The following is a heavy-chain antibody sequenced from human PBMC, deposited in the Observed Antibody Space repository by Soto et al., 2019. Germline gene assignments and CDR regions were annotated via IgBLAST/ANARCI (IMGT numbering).Heavy chain of an antibody. CDR1: GGTFSSYT. CDR3: VRVCPTVVNYWYFPL. CDR2: IIPILGIA. D-gene: IGHD2-21*01. J-gene: IGHJ2*01. Sequence: QVQLVQSGAEVKKPGSSVKVSCKASGGTFSSYTISWVRQAPGPGLEWMGRIIPILGIANYAQKFQGRVTITADKSTSTADMELSSLRSEDTAVYDCVRVCPTVVNYWYFPLWCRGTLVTVS. V-gene: IGHV1-69*02.